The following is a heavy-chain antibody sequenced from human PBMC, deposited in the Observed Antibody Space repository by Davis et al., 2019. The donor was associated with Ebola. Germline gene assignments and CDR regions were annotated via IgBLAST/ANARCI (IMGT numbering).Heavy chain of an antibody. CDR2: VYYSGTT. CDR1: GGSFCNYY. CDR3: ARDTNELGNAFDI. D-gene: IGHD7-27*01. J-gene: IGHJ3*02. V-gene: IGHV4-59*01. Sequence: GSLRLSCTVSGGSFCNYYWSWIRQPPGKGLEWIGYVYYSGTTNYNPSLKSRVTISVDTSKSRFSLRLSSVTAADTAMYYCARDTNELGNAFDIWGQGTMVTVSS.